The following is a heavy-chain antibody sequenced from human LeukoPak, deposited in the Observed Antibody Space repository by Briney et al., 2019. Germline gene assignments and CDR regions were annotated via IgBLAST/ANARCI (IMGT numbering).Heavy chain of an antibody. CDR2: MYHSGYT. CDR3: ARSTVGSLYREVFQN. V-gene: IGHV4-38-2*02. Sequence: PSETLSLTCTVSGYSISSGYYWGWIRQPPGKGLEWIASMYHSGYTYYNPSLKSRLTISLDTSKNQSSLKLTSMTAADTAVYYCARSTVGSLYREVFQNWGQGTLVTVSS. J-gene: IGHJ4*02. D-gene: IGHD6-13*01. CDR1: GYSISSGYY.